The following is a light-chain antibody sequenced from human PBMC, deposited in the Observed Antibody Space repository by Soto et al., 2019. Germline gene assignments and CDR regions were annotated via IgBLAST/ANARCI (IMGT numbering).Light chain of an antibody. J-gene: IGKJ4*01. CDR1: QSVLYSSNNKNY. Sequence: DIVMTQSPDSLAVSLSERATINCKSSQSVLYSSNNKNYLAWYQQKPGQPPKLLIYWASTRESGVPDRFSGSGSGTDFTLTISSLQAEDVAVYYCQQYYSSPRTFGGGTKVEIK. CDR2: WAS. V-gene: IGKV4-1*01. CDR3: QQYYSSPRT.